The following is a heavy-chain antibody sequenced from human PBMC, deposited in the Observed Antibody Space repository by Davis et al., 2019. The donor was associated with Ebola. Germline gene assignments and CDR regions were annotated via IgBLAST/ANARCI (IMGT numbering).Heavy chain of an antibody. D-gene: IGHD1-26*01. V-gene: IGHV3-30-3*01. CDR1: GFTFSSYA. J-gene: IGHJ4*02. Sequence: GGSLRLSCAASGFTFSSYAMHWVRQAPGKGLEWVAVISYDGSNKYYADSVTGRFTISRDNSKNTLYLQMNSLRAEDTAVYYCAREWELLDYWGQGTLVTVSS. CDR2: ISYDGSNK. CDR3: AREWELLDY.